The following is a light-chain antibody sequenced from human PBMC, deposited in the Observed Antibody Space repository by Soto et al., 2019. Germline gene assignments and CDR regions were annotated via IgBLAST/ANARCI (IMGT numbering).Light chain of an antibody. J-gene: IGKJ1*01. CDR2: GAS. CDR1: QSIASN. V-gene: IGKV3-15*01. Sequence: IVMTQSPATLSVSPGERATLSCRASQSIASNLAWYQQKPGQAPRLLIYGASTRATGIPARFSGSGSGTKFTLTISSLQSEDFAVYYCQQYGSSPLWTFGQGTKVDIK. CDR3: QQYGSSPLWT.